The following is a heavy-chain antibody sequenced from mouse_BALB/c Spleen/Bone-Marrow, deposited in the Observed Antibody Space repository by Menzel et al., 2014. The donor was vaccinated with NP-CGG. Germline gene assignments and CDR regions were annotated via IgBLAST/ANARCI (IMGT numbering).Heavy chain of an antibody. CDR1: GYTFTSYW. J-gene: IGHJ4*01. Sequence: VQLQQSGAELAKPGASVKMSCKASGYTFTSYWMHWVKQRPGQGLEWIGYINPSTGYTDYNQKFNDKATLTADKSSSTAYMQLSSLTSKESAVYYCARGNPLYAMDYWGQGTSVTVSS. V-gene: IGHV1-7*01. D-gene: IGHD2-1*01. CDR2: INPSTGYT. CDR3: ARGNPLYAMDY.